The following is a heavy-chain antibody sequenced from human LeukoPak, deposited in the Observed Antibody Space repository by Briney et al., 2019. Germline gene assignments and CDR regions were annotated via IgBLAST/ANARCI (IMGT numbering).Heavy chain of an antibody. V-gene: IGHV4-39*07. CDR2: IYYSGST. CDR3: ARGSWTSYAFDI. Sequence: KTSETLSLTCTVSGGSISSSSYYWGWIRQPPGKGLEWIGSIYYSGSTYYNPSLKSRVTISVDTSKNQFSLKLSSVTAADTAVYYCARGSWTSYAFDIWGQGTMVTVSS. D-gene: IGHD3/OR15-3a*01. CDR1: GGSISSSSYY. J-gene: IGHJ3*02.